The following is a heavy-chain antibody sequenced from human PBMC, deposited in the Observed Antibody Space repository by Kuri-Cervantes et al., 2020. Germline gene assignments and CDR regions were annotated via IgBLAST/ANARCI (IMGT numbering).Heavy chain of an antibody. Sequence: LSLTCAASGFTVSSNYMSWVRQAPGKGLEWVSVIYSGGDTYYAESVKGRFTISRDDSKNTLYLQMNSLRAEDTAVYYCARLLYFDQWCQGTLVTVSS. J-gene: IGHJ4*02. CDR3: ARLLYFDQ. CDR2: IYSGGDT. CDR1: GFTVSSNY. V-gene: IGHV3-53*01.